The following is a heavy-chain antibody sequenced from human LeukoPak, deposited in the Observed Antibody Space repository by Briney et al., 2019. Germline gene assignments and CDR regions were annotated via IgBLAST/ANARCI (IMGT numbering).Heavy chain of an antibody. CDR1: GGTFSSYA. Sequence: SVKVSCKASGGTFSSYAISWVRQAPGQGLEWMGGIIPIFGTANYAQKFQGRVTITADESTSTAYMELSSLRSEDTAVYYCAGDWGETYYYDSSGYRDAFDIWGQGTMVTVSS. CDR3: AGDWGETYYYDSSGYRDAFDI. D-gene: IGHD3-22*01. V-gene: IGHV1-69*13. J-gene: IGHJ3*02. CDR2: IIPIFGTA.